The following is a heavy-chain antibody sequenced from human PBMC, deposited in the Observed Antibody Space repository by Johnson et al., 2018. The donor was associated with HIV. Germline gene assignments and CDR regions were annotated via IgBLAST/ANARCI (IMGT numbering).Heavy chain of an antibody. D-gene: IGHD1-26*01. CDR2: IRSDGNIK. CDR1: GFTFSSYG. Sequence: QVQLVESGGGVVQPGGSLRLSCAASGFTFSSYGMHWVRQAPCKGLEWVAFIRSDGNIKYYSDSVKGRVTISRDHSKNTLYLQMNSLRADDTAVYYCAKDEFKWELLHIWGQGTMVTVSS. V-gene: IGHV3-30*02. J-gene: IGHJ3*02. CDR3: AKDEFKWELLHI.